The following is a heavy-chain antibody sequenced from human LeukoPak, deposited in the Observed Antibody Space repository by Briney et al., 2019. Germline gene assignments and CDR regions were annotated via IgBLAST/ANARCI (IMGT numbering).Heavy chain of an antibody. CDR2: IYTSGST. V-gene: IGHV4-4*07. CDR1: GGSISSYY. CDR3: ARDGSHYDYVWGSYRGYYFDY. Sequence: SETLSLTCTVSGGSISSYYWSWIRQPAGKGLEWIGRIYTSGSTNYDPSLKSRVTMSVDTSKNQFSLKLSSVTAADTAVYYCARDGSHYDYVWGSYRGYYFDYWGQGTLVTVSS. J-gene: IGHJ4*02. D-gene: IGHD3-16*02.